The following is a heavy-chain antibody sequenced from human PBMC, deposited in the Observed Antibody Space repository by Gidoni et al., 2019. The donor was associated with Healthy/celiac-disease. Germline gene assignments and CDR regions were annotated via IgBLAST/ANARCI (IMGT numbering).Heavy chain of an antibody. CDR2: ISGSGGST. D-gene: IGHD6-13*01. CDR3: AKSGGGIAAAGTGFDI. V-gene: IGHV3-23*01. J-gene: IGHJ3*02. Sequence: EVQLLESGGGLVQPGGSLRLSCAASGFTFSSYAMSWVRQAPGKGLEWGSAISGSGGSTYYADSVKGRFTISRDNSKNTLYLQMNSLRAEDTAVYYCAKSGGGIAAAGTGFDIWGQGTMVTVSS. CDR1: GFTFSSYA.